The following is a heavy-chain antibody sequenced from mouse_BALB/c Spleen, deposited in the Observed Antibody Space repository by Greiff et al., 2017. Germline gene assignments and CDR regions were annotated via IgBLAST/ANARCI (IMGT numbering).Heavy chain of an antibody. J-gene: IGHJ4*01. Sequence: EVNLVESGGGLVKPGGSLKLSCAASGFTFSSYAMSWVRQTPEKRLEWVASISSGGSTYYPDSVKGRFTISRDNARNILYLQMSSLRSEDTAMYYCARGGDGYYYAMDYWGQGTSVTVSS. V-gene: IGHV5-6-5*01. D-gene: IGHD2-3*01. CDR2: ISSGGST. CDR3: ARGGDGYYYAMDY. CDR1: GFTFSSYA.